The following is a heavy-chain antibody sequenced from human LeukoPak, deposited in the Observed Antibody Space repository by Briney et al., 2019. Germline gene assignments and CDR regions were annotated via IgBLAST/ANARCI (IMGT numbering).Heavy chain of an antibody. CDR2: INPVSGGT. V-gene: IGHV1-2*02. J-gene: IGHJ4*02. CDR1: VYTFTSYF. D-gene: IGHD3-3*01. Sequence: ASVKVSCKASVYTFTSYFIHWVRQAPGQGLEYMGWINPVSGGTNLPQKFQGRVTMTRDTSITTAYMELTRLTSDDTAVYYCARDLIYDFWSGYYWGQGTLVAVSS. CDR3: ARDLIYDFWSGYY.